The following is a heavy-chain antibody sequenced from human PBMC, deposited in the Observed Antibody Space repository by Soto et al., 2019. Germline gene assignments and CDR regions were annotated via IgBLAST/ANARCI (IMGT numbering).Heavy chain of an antibody. J-gene: IGHJ4*02. Sequence: QVQLQQWGAGLLKPSETLSLTCAVYGGSFSGYYWSWIRQPPGKGLAWIGEINHSGSTNYNPSLKSRLTISVDTSKNQFSLTLSSVTAADTAVYYCARGDWSTRFDYWGQGTLVTVSS. D-gene: IGHD2-21*01. V-gene: IGHV4-34*01. CDR2: INHSGST. CDR1: GGSFSGYY. CDR3: ARGDWSTRFDY.